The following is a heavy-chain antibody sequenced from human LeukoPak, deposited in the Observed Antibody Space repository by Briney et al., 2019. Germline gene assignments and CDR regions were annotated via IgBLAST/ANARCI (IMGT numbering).Heavy chain of an antibody. CDR1: GESFSGYY. CDR3: ARTSIFSGSYTTNFDY. D-gene: IGHD1-26*01. V-gene: IGHV4-34*01. Sequence: SETLSLTCAVYGESFSGYYWSWIRQPPGKGLEWIGEINHSGSANYNPSIKSRVNISVDTPKNQFSLKLSSVTAADTAVYYCARTSIFSGSYTTNFDYWGQGTLVTVSS. J-gene: IGHJ4*02. CDR2: INHSGSA.